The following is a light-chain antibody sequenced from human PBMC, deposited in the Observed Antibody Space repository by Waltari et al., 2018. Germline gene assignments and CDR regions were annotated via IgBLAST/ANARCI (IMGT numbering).Light chain of an antibody. CDR2: DAS. Sequence: EIVLTQSPATLSLSPGERATLSCRASQSVSSYLAGYQQKPGQAPRLLIYDASNRATGIPARFSGSGSGTDFTLTISSLEPEDFAVYYCQQRSNWPPGVITFGQGTRLEIK. V-gene: IGKV3-11*01. CDR1: QSVSSY. CDR3: QQRSNWPPGVIT. J-gene: IGKJ5*01.